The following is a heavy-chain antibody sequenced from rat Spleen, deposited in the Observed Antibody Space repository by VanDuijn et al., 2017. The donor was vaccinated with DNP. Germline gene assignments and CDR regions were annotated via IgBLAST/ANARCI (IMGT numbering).Heavy chain of an antibody. J-gene: IGHJ2*01. CDR1: GFTFNNYW. D-gene: IGHD1-10*01. Sequence: EVQLVESGGDLVQPGRSLKLSCVAFGFTFNNYWMTWIRQVPGKGLEWVASISSSGGSTYHPDSVKGRFTISRDNAKSSLYLQMNSLKSEDTATYYCAREQQYHFEYWGQGVMVTVSS. CDR3: AREQQYHFEY. CDR2: ISSSGGST. V-gene: IGHV5-31*01.